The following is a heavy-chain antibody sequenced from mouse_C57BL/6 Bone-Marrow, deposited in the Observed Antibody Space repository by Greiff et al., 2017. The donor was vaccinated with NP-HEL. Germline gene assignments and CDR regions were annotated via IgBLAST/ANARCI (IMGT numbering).Heavy chain of an antibody. J-gene: IGHJ3*01. CDR1: GFTFSDYY. Sequence: EVQLEESGGGLVQPGGSLKLSCAASGFTFSDYYMHWVRQTPEKRLEWVAYISNGGGSTYYPDTVKGRFTISRDNANNTLYLQMSRLRSEDTAMYYCARGGFYYDSSLAYGGRGTRVTVTA. CDR3: ARGGFYYDSSLAY. V-gene: IGHV5-12*01. CDR2: ISNGGGST. D-gene: IGHD1-1*01.